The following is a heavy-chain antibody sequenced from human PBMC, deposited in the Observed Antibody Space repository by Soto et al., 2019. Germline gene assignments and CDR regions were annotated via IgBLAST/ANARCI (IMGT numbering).Heavy chain of an antibody. J-gene: IGHJ3*02. CDR2: IIPIFGTA. CDR3: AKKALETENTDKGAFDI. CDR1: GGTFSSYA. Sequence: QVQLVQSGAEVKKPGSSVKVSCKASGGTFSSYAISWVRQAPGQGLEWMGGIIPIFGTANYAQKFQGRVTITADESTSTAYMELSSLRSEDTAVYYCAKKALETENTDKGAFDIWGQGTMVTVSS. V-gene: IGHV1-69*12.